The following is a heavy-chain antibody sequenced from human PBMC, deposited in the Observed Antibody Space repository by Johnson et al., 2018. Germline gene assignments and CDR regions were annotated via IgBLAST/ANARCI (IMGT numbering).Heavy chain of an antibody. D-gene: IGHD1-26*01. CDR3: AREGGGSYNSYCYYRDV. Sequence: EVQLLETGGGLVQPGGSLRLSCAASGFTFSSYWMHWVRQAPGKGLVWVSRINSDGSSTNYADSVKGRFTISRDNAKNTLFLQMNSLIAKDTAGDYCAREGGGSYNSYCYYRDVWGKGTTVTVSS. CDR1: GFTFSSYW. CDR2: INSDGSST. V-gene: IGHV3-74*01. J-gene: IGHJ6*03.